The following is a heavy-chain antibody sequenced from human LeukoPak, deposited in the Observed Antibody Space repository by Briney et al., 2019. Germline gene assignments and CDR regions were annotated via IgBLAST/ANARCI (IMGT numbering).Heavy chain of an antibody. D-gene: IGHD6-13*01. Sequence: PSETLSLTCAVYGGSFSGYYWSWIRQPPGRGLEWIGEINHSGSTNYIPSLKSRVTISVDTSKNQFSLKLSSVTAADTAVYYCARAAAGYYYYGMDVWGQGTTVTVSS. CDR3: ARAAAGYYYYGMDV. V-gene: IGHV4-34*01. CDR2: INHSGST. J-gene: IGHJ6*02. CDR1: GGSFSGYY.